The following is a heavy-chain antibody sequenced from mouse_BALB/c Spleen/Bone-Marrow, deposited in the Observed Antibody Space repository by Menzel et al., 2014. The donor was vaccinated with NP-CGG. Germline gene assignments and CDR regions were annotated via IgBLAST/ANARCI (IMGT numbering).Heavy chain of an antibody. CDR1: GFNIKDTY. CDR3: ARWEYYAMDY. Sequence: VQLQQSGAELVKPGASVKLSCTASGFNIKDTYMHWVKQRPEQGLEWIGRIDPADGNTKYDPKFQGKATITADTSSNTAYLQLSSLTSEDTAVYYCARWEYYAMDYWGRGTSVTVSS. CDR2: IDPADGNT. V-gene: IGHV14-3*02. D-gene: IGHD4-1*01. J-gene: IGHJ4*01.